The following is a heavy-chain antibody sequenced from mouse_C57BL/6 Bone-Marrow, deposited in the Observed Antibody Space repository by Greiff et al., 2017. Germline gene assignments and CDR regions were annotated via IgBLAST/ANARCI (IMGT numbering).Heavy chain of an antibody. J-gene: IGHJ2*01. CDR3: ARCQLGLDY. D-gene: IGHD4-1*02. Sequence: EVQLKESGPVLVKPGASVKMSCKASGYTFTDYYMNWVKQSHGKSLEWIGVINPYNGGTSYNQKIKGKVTLTVDKSSSTAYMELNSLTSEDSAVYYCARCQLGLDYWGQGTTLTVSS. V-gene: IGHV1-19*01. CDR2: INPYNGGT. CDR1: GYTFTDYY.